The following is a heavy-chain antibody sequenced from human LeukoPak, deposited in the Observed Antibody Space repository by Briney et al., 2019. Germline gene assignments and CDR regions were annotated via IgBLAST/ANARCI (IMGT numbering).Heavy chain of an antibody. CDR1: GYTFTGYY. J-gene: IGHJ4*02. Sequence: ASVKVSCKASGYTFTGYYMHWVRQAPGQGLEWMGWINPNSGGTNYAQKFQGRVTMTRDTFISTAYMELSRLRSDDTAVYYCARGAWIQGPHDYWGQGTLVTVSS. V-gene: IGHV1-2*02. D-gene: IGHD5-18*01. CDR2: INPNSGGT. CDR3: ARGAWIQGPHDY.